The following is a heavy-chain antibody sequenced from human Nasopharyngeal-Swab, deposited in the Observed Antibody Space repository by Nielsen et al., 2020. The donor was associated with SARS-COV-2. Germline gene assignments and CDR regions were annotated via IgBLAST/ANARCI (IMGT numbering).Heavy chain of an antibody. J-gene: IGHJ6*02. D-gene: IGHD3-3*01. CDR1: GYSISSGYY. CDR2: ISSSSSYI. V-gene: IGHV3-21*01. CDR3: ARDGLDYDFWSAYFMDV. Sequence: ETLSLTCTVSGYSISSGYYWGWIRQPPGKGLEWVSSISSSSSYIYYADSVKGRFTISRDNAKNSLYLQMNSLRAEDTAVYYCARDGLDYDFWSAYFMDVWGQGTTVTVSS.